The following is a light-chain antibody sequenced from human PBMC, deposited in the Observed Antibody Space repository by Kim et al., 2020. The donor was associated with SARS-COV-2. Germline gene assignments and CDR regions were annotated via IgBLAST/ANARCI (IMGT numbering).Light chain of an antibody. CDR2: EVS. CDR1: SSDVGNYSL. J-gene: IGLJ1*01. V-gene: IGLV2-23*02. CDR3: CSYAGSSSYV. Sequence: QSALTQPASVSGSPGQSIAISCTGTSSDVGNYSLVSWYQQHPGKGPKLLIYEVSKRPSGASAHFSASKSGNTASLTISGLQAEDEADYYCCSYAGSSSYVFGTGTKVTVL.